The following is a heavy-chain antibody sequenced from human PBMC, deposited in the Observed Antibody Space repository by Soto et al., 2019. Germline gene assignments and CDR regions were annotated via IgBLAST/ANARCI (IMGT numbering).Heavy chain of an antibody. CDR2: ISGSGGSP. D-gene: IGHD6-25*01. CDR3: ARDPAAYYYYYYMDV. CDR1: GFSFSTYT. V-gene: IGHV3-23*01. J-gene: IGHJ6*03. Sequence: PGGSLRLSCAASGFSFSTYTMSWVRRAPGKGLEWVSAISGSGGSPSYADSVQGRFTISRDNPKKTLYLQMNSLRAEDTAVYYCARDPAAYYYYYYMDVWGKGTTVTVSS.